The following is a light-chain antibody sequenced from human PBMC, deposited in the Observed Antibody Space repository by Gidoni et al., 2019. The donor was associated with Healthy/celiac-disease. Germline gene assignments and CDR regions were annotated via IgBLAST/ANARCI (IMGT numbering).Light chain of an antibody. V-gene: IGLV2-23*02. J-gene: IGLJ3*02. Sequence: QSALTQPASVSGSPGQSITISCTGTSSDVGSYNLVSWYQQHPGKAPKLMIHEVSKRPSGVSNRFSGSKSGNTASLTISGLQAEDEADYDCCSYGVFGGGTKLTVL. CDR1: SSDVGSYNL. CDR2: EVS. CDR3: CSYGV.